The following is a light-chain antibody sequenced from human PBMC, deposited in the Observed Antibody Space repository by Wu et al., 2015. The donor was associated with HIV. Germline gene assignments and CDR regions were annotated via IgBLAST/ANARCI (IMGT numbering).Light chain of an antibody. J-gene: IGKJ1*01. CDR2: GAS. Sequence: EIVMTQPPVTLSVSPGERATLSCRASQSVGTNLAWYQQKPGQAPRLLIYGASTRATGIPARFSGSGSGTEFTLTISSLQSEDFAVYYCQQYNNWPWTFGQGTKVEIK. V-gene: IGKV3-15*01. CDR1: QSVGTN. CDR3: QQYNNWPWT.